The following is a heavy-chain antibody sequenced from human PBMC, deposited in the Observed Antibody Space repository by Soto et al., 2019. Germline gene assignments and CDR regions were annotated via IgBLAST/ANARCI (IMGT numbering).Heavy chain of an antibody. V-gene: IGHV4-38-2*01. CDR3: ARAGRGYSYGWTDDYYGMDV. CDR1: GDSIIGIYH. CDR2: IYHTGTT. D-gene: IGHD5-18*01. J-gene: IGHJ6*02. Sequence: SETLSLTCAVSGDSIIGIYHWAWIRQSPGRGLEWIASIYHTGTTYYTPSLESRVTISVDTSKNQFSLRLSSVTVADSAVYYCARAGRGYSYGWTDDYYGMDVWGQGTTVTVSS.